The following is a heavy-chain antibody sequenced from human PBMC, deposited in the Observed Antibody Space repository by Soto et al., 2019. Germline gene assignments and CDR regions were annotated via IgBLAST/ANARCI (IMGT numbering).Heavy chain of an antibody. V-gene: IGHV4-39*01. D-gene: IGHD3-22*01. CDR2: VYYTGST. CDR1: GGSTSSSTYY. CDR3: ARQRRHYYDSSGYPDY. J-gene: IGHJ4*02. Sequence: SETLSLTCSVSGGSTSSSTYYWGWIRQPPGKGLEWIGSVYYTGSTFYNPSLKSRVTISVDTSKNQFSLRLSSVTAADTAVYYXARQRRHYYDSSGYPDYWGQGTLVTVSS.